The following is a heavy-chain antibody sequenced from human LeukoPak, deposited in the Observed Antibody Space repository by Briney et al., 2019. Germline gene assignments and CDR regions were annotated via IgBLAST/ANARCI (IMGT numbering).Heavy chain of an antibody. CDR1: GYTFTDYY. CDR3: ARLRVRKLDY. D-gene: IGHD1-14*01. J-gene: IGHJ4*02. V-gene: IGHV1-2*02. Sequence: GASVKVSCKASGYTFTDYYMHWVRQAPGQGLEWMGWINPNSGGTNYAQKFQGRVTMTRDTSISTAYMDLSRLTSDDTAMYFCARLRVRKLDYWGQGTLLAVSS. CDR2: INPNSGGT.